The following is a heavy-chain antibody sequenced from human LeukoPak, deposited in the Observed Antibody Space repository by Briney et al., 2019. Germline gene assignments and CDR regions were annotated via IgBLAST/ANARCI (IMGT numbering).Heavy chain of an antibody. CDR3: ARGSGYDLYYYGMDV. D-gene: IGHD5-12*01. J-gene: IGHJ6*02. CDR2: IIPILGIA. Sequence: SVKVSCKASGDTFSSYAISWVRQAPGQGLEWMGRIIPILGIANYAQKFQGRVTITADKSTSTAYMELSSLRSEDTAVYYCARGSGYDLYYYGMDVWGQGTTVTVSS. CDR1: GDTFSSYA. V-gene: IGHV1-69*04.